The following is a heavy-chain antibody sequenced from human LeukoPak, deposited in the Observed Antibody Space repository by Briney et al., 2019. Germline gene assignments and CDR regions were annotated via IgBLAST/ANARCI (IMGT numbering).Heavy chain of an antibody. Sequence: ASVKVSCKASGYTFTSYGISWVRQAPGQGLEWMGWISAYNGNTNYAQKLQGRVTMTTDTSTSTAYMKLRSLRSDDTAVYYCARDRGYCSSTSCHQSDYWGQGTLVTVSS. D-gene: IGHD2-2*03. CDR1: GYTFTSYG. CDR3: ARDRGYCSSTSCHQSDY. CDR2: ISAYNGNT. V-gene: IGHV1-18*01. J-gene: IGHJ4*02.